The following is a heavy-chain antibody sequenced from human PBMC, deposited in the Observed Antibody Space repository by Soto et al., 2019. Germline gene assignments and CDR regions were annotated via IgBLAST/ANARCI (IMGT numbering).Heavy chain of an antibody. CDR1: GFTFSSYA. V-gene: IGHV3-23*01. Sequence: EVQLLESGGGLVQPGGSLRLSCAASGFTFSSYAMSWVRQAPGKGLEWFSAISGSGGSTYYADSVKGRFTISRDNSKNTLDLQMNSLRAEDTAVYYCAKAGYDSSGYYYIDYWGQGTLVTVSS. J-gene: IGHJ4*02. CDR3: AKAGYDSSGYYYIDY. CDR2: ISGSGGST. D-gene: IGHD3-22*01.